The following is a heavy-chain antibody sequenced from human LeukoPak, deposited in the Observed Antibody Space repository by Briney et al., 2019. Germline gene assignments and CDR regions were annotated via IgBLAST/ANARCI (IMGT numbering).Heavy chain of an antibody. CDR2: ISGSGGST. D-gene: IGHD6-19*01. J-gene: IGHJ4*02. CDR1: EFTFSSYA. CDR3: AKDTSGWYDY. V-gene: IGHV3-23*01. Sequence: GGSLRLSCEASEFTFSSYAMSWVRQAPGKGLEWVSAISGSGGSTYYADSVKGRFTISRDNSKNTLYLQMNSLRAEDTAVYYCAKDTSGWYDYWGQGTLVTVSS.